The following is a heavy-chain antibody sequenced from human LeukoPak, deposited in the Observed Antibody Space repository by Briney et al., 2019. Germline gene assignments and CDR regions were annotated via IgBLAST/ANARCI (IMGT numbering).Heavy chain of an antibody. V-gene: IGHV4-34*01. J-gene: IGHJ4*02. CDR1: GGSFIGYY. CDR3: ARLSRDGYNFVFDY. CDR2: FYYTGGT. D-gene: IGHD5-24*01. Sequence: PSETLSLTCGVYGGSFIGYYWSWIRQPPGRGLEWIGTFYYTGGTYYNPSLKSRVTVSVDTSKNLFSLKLSSVTAADTAVYYCARLSRDGYNFVFDYWGQGTLVTVSS.